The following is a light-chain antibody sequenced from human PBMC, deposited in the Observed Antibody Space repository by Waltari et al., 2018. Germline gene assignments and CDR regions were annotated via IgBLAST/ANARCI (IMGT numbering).Light chain of an antibody. CDR2: DAS. CDR1: QDISNY. Sequence: IQMTQSPSSLSASVGDRVTITCQASQDISNYLNWYQQKPGKAPKLLIYDASNLETGVPSRFSGSGSGTDFTFTFSSLQPEDIATYYCQQYDNLPPYYAFGGGTKVEIK. V-gene: IGKV1-33*01. CDR3: QQYDNLPPYYA. J-gene: IGKJ4*01.